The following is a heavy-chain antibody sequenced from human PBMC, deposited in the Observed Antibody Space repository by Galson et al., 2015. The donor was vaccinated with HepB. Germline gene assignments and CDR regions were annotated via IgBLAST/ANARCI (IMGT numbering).Heavy chain of an antibody. CDR1: GFTFSSYA. Sequence: SLRLSCAASGFTFSSYAMHWVRQAPGKGLEWVAVISYDGSNKYYADSVKGRFTISRDNSKNTLYLQMNSLRAEDTAVYYCARGSKVGATAPYFGYWGQGTLVTVSS. CDR3: ARGSKVGATAPYFGY. D-gene: IGHD1-26*01. CDR2: ISYDGSNK. V-gene: IGHV3-30-3*01. J-gene: IGHJ4*02.